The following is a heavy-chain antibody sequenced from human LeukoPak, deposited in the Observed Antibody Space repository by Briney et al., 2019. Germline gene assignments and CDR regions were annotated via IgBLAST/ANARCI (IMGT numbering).Heavy chain of an antibody. V-gene: IGHV4-34*01. CDR2: INHSGST. CDR3: ARGQRPRPTVTSGFDY. D-gene: IGHD4-17*01. Sequence: SETLSLTCAVYGGSFSGYYWSWIRQPPGKGLEWIGEINHSGSTNYNPSLKSRVTISVDTSKNQFSLKLSSVTAADTAVYYCARGQRPRPTVTSGFDYWGQETLVTVSS. J-gene: IGHJ4*02. CDR1: GGSFSGYY.